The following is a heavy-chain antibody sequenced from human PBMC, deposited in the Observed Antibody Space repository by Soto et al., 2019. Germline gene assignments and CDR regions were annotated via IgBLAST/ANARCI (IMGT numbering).Heavy chain of an antibody. CDR1: GGSISGYY. Sequence: SETLSLTCTVSGGSISGYYWSWIRQPPGKGLEWIGYIYFSGSTKYHPSLDSRVTISLEMSKNQFSLKLSSVTAADTAVYYCARGGGGNDSDYWGQGTLVTVSS. J-gene: IGHJ4*02. V-gene: IGHV4-59*01. D-gene: IGHD5-12*01. CDR2: IYFSGST. CDR3: ARGGGGNDSDY.